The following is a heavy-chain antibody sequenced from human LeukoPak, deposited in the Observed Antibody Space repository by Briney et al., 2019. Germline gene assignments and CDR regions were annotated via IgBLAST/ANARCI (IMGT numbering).Heavy chain of an antibody. D-gene: IGHD5-18*01. CDR3: ARDLDTRNSYEFAY. Sequence: GGSLRLSCAASGFTFSPYWMHWVRQAPGKGLVWVANIKRDGSEKYYVDSVKGRFTISRDNAKNSLYLQMNSLRAEDTAVYYCARDLDTRNSYEFAYWGQGTLVTVSS. J-gene: IGHJ4*02. CDR2: IKRDGSEK. CDR1: GFTFSPYW. V-gene: IGHV3-7*01.